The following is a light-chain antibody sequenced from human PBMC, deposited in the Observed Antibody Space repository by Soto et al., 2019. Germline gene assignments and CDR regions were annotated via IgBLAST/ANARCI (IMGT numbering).Light chain of an antibody. Sequence: QSALTQPPSVSAAPGQKVTITCSGSNSNIGNNYVSWYQLLPGTAPKLLIYENNKRPSGIPDRFSASKSGTSATLGITGLQTGDEANYYCGTWDSSLSASVFGTGTKVTVL. V-gene: IGLV1-51*02. CDR1: NSNIGNNY. CDR2: ENN. J-gene: IGLJ1*01. CDR3: GTWDSSLSASV.